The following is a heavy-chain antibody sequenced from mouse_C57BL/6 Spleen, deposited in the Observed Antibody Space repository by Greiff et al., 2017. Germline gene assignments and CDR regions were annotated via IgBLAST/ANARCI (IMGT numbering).Heavy chain of an antibody. CDR2: IYPGSGST. V-gene: IGHV1-55*01. J-gene: IGHJ1*03. D-gene: IGHD1-1*01. CDR3: ARRGFDGSSYGYFDV. CDR1: GYTFTSYW. Sequence: QVQLQQPGAELVKPGASVKMSCKASGYTFTSYWITWVKQRPGQGLEWIGDIYPGSGSTNYNEKFKSKDTLTVDTSSSTAYMQLSSLTSEDSAVYYCARRGFDGSSYGYFDVWGTGTTVTVSS.